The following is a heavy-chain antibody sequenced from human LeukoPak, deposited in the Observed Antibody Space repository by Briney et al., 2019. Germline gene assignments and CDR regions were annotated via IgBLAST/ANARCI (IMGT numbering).Heavy chain of an antibody. V-gene: IGHV3-23*01. D-gene: IGHD6-19*01. CDR3: ARLDRAHSSGWYGNNWFDP. J-gene: IGHJ5*02. Sequence: GGSLRLSCAASGFTFSSYAMSWVRQAPGKGLEWVSAISGSGGSTYYADSVKGRFIISRDNSKNTLYLQMNSLRAEDTAVYYCARLDRAHSSGWYGNNWFDPWGQGTLVTVSS. CDR2: ISGSGGST. CDR1: GFTFSSYA.